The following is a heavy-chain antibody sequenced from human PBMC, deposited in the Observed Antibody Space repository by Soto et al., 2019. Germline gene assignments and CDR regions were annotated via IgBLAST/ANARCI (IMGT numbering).Heavy chain of an antibody. CDR1: GFTFSDYA. CDR3: ARRRTASVTAMGY. Sequence: QVQLVESGGGVVQPGRSLRLSCSASGFTFSDYALHWVRQAPGKGLEWVAVISDDGINKYIADSVKGRFIISRDNSKNTVFLQMSSLGLEDTAIYYCARRRTASVTAMGYWGQGTLVTVSS. D-gene: IGHD2-21*02. J-gene: IGHJ4*02. CDR2: ISDDGINK. V-gene: IGHV3-30-3*01.